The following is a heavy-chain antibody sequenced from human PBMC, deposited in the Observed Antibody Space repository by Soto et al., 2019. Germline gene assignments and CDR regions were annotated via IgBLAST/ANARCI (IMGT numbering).Heavy chain of an antibody. D-gene: IGHD6-13*01. CDR1: GGTFSSYA. J-gene: IGHJ6*02. V-gene: IGHV1-69*06. CDR3: ARDVIAAAGYYYYYGMDV. Sequence: SVQVSCKASGGTFSSYAISWVRQAPGQGLEWMGGIIPIFGTANYAQKFQGRVTITADKSTSTAYMELSSLRSEDTAVYYCARDVIAAAGYYYYYGMDVWGQGTTVTVSS. CDR2: IIPIFGTA.